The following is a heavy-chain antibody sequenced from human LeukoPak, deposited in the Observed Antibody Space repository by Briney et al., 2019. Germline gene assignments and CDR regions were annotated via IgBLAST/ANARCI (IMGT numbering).Heavy chain of an antibody. J-gene: IGHJ5*02. CDR2: ISAYNGNK. V-gene: IGHV1-18*01. CDR1: GCTFTSYG. D-gene: IGHD6-6*01. Sequence: ASVKVSCKASGCTFTSYGISWVRQPPGQGLEWMGWISAYNGNKNYAQKLQGRVTMTTDTSTSTAYMELRSLRSDDTAVYYCARGAYSSSSLRFDPWGQGTLVTVSS. CDR3: ARGAYSSSSLRFDP.